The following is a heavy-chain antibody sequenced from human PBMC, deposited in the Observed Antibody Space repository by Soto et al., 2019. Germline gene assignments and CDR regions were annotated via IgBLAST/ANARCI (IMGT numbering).Heavy chain of an antibody. Sequence: EVQLVESGGGLIQPGGSLRLSCAASGFTVSRHHMTWVRQAPGKGLEWISIVYSDGSTSYEDSVKGRVTVSRDNSKSTRYVQMNSLRAEDTAVYYWARVATGGGLDVWGQGTTVTVSS. J-gene: IGHJ6*02. CDR2: VYSDGST. CDR3: ARVATGGGLDV. V-gene: IGHV3-53*01. CDR1: GFTVSRHH. D-gene: IGHD3-10*01.